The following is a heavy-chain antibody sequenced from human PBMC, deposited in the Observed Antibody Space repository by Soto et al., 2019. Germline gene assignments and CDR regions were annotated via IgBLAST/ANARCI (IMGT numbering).Heavy chain of an antibody. CDR2: INAGNGNT. CDR1: GYTFTSYA. D-gene: IGHD6-13*01. J-gene: IGHJ6*03. CDR3: VRGGGPQQLVRSYYYYYYMDV. Sequence: QVPLVQSGAEVKKPGASVKVSCKASGYTFTSYAMHWVRQAPGQRLEWMGWINAGNGNTKYSQKFQGRVTITRDTSASTAYMELSSLRSEDTAVYYCVRGGGPQQLVRSYYYYYYMDVWGKGTTVTVSS. V-gene: IGHV1-3*01.